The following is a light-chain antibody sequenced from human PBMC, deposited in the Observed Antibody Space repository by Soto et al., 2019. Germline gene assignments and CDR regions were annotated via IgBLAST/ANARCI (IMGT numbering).Light chain of an antibody. Sequence: EIVLTQSPGTLSLSPGERATLSCRASQSVSSNYLAWYQQRPGQAPRLLIYAASTRATDIPDRFSGSGSGTDFTLTISGPEPEGFAVYYCQQYVSAQRTFGQGIKLEIK. J-gene: IGKJ2*01. CDR1: QSVSSNY. V-gene: IGKV3-20*01. CDR3: QQYVSAQRT. CDR2: AAS.